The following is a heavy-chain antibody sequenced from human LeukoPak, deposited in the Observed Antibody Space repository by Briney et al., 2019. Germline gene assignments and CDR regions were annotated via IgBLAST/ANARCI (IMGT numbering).Heavy chain of an antibody. Sequence: ASVRVSCKASGYTFTSYGISWVRQAPGQGLEWMGWISAYNGNTNYAQKLQGRVTMTTDTSTSTAYMELRSLRSDDTAVYYCARVKYQLLSGDPWGQGTLVTVSS. CDR3: ARVKYQLLSGDP. CDR1: GYTFTSYG. V-gene: IGHV1-18*01. D-gene: IGHD2-2*01. J-gene: IGHJ5*02. CDR2: ISAYNGNT.